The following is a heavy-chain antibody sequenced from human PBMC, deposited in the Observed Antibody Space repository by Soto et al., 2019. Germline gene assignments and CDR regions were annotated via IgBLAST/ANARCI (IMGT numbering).Heavy chain of an antibody. CDR3: ASQGFEREVVTPLSAFDN. CDR1: GGSFSGYY. V-gene: IGHV4-34*01. D-gene: IGHD2-21*02. CDR2: VNHSGNT. Sequence: PSETLSLTCAVYGGSFSGYYWTWIRQAPGKGLEWIGEVNHSGNTNYNPSLKSRVTISVDTSKNQFSLKLSSVTAADTAVYYCASQGFEREVVTPLSAFDNWGQGTMVTVSS. J-gene: IGHJ3*02.